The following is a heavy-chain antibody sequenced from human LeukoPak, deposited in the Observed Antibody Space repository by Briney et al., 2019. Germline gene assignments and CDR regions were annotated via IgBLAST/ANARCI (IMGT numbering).Heavy chain of an antibody. D-gene: IGHD6-13*01. V-gene: IGHV1-18*01. CDR3: ARDSSSWYYFDY. CDR1: GYTFTSYG. J-gene: IGHJ4*02. CDR2: ISAYNGNT. Sequence: GASVTVSCKASGYTFTSYGISWVRQAPGQGLEWMGWISAYNGNTNYAQRLQGRVTMTTDTSTSTAYMELRSLRSDDTAVYYCARDSSSWYYFDYWGQGTLVTVSS.